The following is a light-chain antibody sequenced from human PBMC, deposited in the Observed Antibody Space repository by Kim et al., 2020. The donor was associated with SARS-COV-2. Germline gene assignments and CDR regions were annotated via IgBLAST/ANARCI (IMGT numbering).Light chain of an antibody. Sequence: EIVLTQSPATLSLSPGERVTLSCGASQSVSNNHLAWYQQKPGLAPRLLIYHGSSRATGIPDRFSGSGSGTDFTLIISRLEPEDFAVYFCHQYGGSPPLFGGGTKVDIK. J-gene: IGKJ4*01. CDR2: HGS. CDR3: HQYGGSPPL. CDR1: QSVSNNH. V-gene: IGKV3D-20*01.